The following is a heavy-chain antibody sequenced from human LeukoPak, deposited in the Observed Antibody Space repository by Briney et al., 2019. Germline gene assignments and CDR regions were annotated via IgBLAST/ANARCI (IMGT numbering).Heavy chain of an antibody. CDR2: IIPIFGTA. CDR3: ARVPVDSSGYYCGVDY. V-gene: IGHV1-69*05. D-gene: IGHD3-22*01. CDR1: GGTFSSYA. J-gene: IGHJ4*02. Sequence: SVKVSCKASGGTFSSYAISWVRQAPGQGLEWMGRIIPIFGTANYAQKFQGRVTITTDESTSTAYMELSSLRSEDTAVYYCARVPVDSSGYYCGVDYWGQGTLVTVSS.